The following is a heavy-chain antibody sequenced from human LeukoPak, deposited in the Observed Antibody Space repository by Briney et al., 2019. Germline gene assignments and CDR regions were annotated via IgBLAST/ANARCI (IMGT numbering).Heavy chain of an antibody. CDR1: GGSFSGYY. Sequence: PSETLSLTCAVYGGSFSGYYWSWIRQPPGKGLEWIGEINHSGNTDYAPSLKSRVTMSLDTSKNQFSLKLSSVTAADTALYYCARGFCADEICQVFTNWGQGTLVTVSS. V-gene: IGHV4-34*01. D-gene: IGHD2-21*01. CDR2: INHSGNT. J-gene: IGHJ4*02. CDR3: ARGFCADEICQVFTN.